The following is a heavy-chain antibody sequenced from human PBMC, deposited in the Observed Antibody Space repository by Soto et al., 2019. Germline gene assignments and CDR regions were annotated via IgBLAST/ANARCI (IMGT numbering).Heavy chain of an antibody. V-gene: IGHV1-69*02. CDR1: GGTFSSYT. J-gene: IGHJ4*02. Sequence: GASVKVSCXASGGTFSSYTISWVRQAPGQGLEWMGRIIPILGIANYAQKFQGRVTITADKSTSTAYMELSSLRSEDTAVYYCARSIVTDSSGLVAYCGQGTLLTVSS. CDR2: IIPILGIA. D-gene: IGHD3-22*01. CDR3: ARSIVTDSSGLVAY.